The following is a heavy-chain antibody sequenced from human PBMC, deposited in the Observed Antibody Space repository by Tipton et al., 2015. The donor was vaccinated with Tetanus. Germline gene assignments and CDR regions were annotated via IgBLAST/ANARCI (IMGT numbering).Heavy chain of an antibody. CDR1: GFTFSNYD. J-gene: IGHJ2*01. D-gene: IGHD1/OR15-1a*01. CDR3: AKDLSPNIGFDP. V-gene: IGHV3-23*01. Sequence: SLRLSCAASGFTFSNYDLIWVRQAPGKGLEYVSSITSSGGAAYYADSLKGRFTISRDNSKNTVYLQMNSLRADATAMYYSAKDLSPNIGFDPWGRGTLVSFSS. CDR2: ITSSGGAA.